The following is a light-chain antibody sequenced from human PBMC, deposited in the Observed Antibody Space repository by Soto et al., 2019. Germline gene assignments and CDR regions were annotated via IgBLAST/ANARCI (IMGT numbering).Light chain of an antibody. CDR3: QQYYTTPVT. CDR2: WAS. Sequence: DIVMTQSPDSLSGSLGERPTINCKSSQTVLYSSNYLAWYQQKAGQPPKLLIYWASTRESGVPDRFSGSGSGTDFTLTISSLQAEDVAVYYCQQYYTTPVTFGQGTKVEI. CDR1: QTVLYSSNY. J-gene: IGKJ1*01. V-gene: IGKV4-1*01.